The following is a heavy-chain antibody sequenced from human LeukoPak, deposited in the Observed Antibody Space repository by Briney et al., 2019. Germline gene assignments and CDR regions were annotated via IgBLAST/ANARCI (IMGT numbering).Heavy chain of an antibody. V-gene: IGHV3-23*01. J-gene: IGHJ4*02. CDR3: AKGTHSGYDYFDY. D-gene: IGHD5-12*01. Sequence: GGSLRLSCAAPGFTFSSYAMSRVRQAPGKGLEWVSAISGSGGSTYYADSVKGRFTISRDNSKNTLYLQMNSLRAEDTAVYYCAKGTHSGYDYFDYWGQGTLVTVSS. CDR1: GFTFSSYA. CDR2: ISGSGGST.